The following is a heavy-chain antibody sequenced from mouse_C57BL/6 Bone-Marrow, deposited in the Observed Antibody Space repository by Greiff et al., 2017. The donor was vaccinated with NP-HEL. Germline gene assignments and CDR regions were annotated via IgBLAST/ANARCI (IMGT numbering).Heavy chain of an antibody. CDR3: ARRTGTGYVDV. Sequence: DVHLVESGGGLVKPGGSLKLSCAASGFTFSDYGMHWVRQAPEKGLEWVAYISSGSSTIYYADTVKGRFTISRDNAKNTLFLQMTSLRSEDTAMYYCARRTGTGYVDVWGTGTTVTVSS. CDR1: GFTFSDYG. J-gene: IGHJ1*03. V-gene: IGHV5-17*01. CDR2: ISSGSSTI. D-gene: IGHD4-1*01.